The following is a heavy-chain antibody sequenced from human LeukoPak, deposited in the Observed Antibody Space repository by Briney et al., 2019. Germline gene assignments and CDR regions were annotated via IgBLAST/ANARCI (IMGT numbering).Heavy chain of an antibody. CDR2: IYYSGST. Sequence: SETLSLTCTVSGGSISSYYWSWNRQPPGKGLEWIGYIYYSGSTNYNPSLKSRVTISVDTSKNQFSLKLSSVTAADTAVYYCAREQPNDDAFDIWGQGTMVTVSS. V-gene: IGHV4-59*01. D-gene: IGHD1-1*01. CDR3: AREQPNDDAFDI. CDR1: GGSISSYY. J-gene: IGHJ3*02.